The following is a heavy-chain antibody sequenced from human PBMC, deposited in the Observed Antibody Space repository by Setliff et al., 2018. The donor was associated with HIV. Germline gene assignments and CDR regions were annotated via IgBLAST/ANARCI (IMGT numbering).Heavy chain of an antibody. CDR1: GFTVSSNY. CDR3: ARVGDYNFWSGYKYNYYYGMDV. CDR2: IYSGGST. Sequence: GSLRLSCAASGFTVSSNYMSWVRQAPGKGLEWVSVIYSGGSTYYADSVKGRFTISRDNSKNTLYLQMNSLRAEDTAVYYCARVGDYNFWSGYKYNYYYGMDVWGQGTTVTVS. J-gene: IGHJ6*02. V-gene: IGHV3-53*01. D-gene: IGHD3-3*01.